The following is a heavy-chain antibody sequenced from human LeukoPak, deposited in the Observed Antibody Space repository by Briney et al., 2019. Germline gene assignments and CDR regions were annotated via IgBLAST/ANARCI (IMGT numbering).Heavy chain of an antibody. Sequence: PGESLKISCKGSGYSFTNYWIGWVRQMPGKGLELMGVIYPGDSHIIYSPSFQGQVTMSADKSISTAYLQWSSLKASDTAMYYCARLLVVDIPVTKSAGRCAFDIWGQGTVVTVSS. J-gene: IGHJ3*02. CDR2: IYPGDSHI. D-gene: IGHD2-15*01. CDR1: GYSFTNYW. CDR3: ARLLVVDIPVTKSAGRCAFDI. V-gene: IGHV5-51*01.